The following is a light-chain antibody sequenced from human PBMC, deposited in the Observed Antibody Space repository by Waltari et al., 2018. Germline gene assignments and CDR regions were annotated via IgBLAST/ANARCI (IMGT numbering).Light chain of an antibody. J-gene: IGKJ2*01. CDR1: QSVSSN. V-gene: IGKV3-15*01. CDR3: QQYINWPPYT. Sequence: ETVMTQSPATLSVSPGERATLPCRASQSVSSNLAWYQQKPGKAPRLLIYGASTRATGIPARFSGSGSGTEFTLTISSLQSEDFAVYYCQQYINWPPYTFGQGTKLEIK. CDR2: GAS.